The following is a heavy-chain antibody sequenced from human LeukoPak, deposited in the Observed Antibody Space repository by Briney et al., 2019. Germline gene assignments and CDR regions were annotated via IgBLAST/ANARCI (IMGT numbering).Heavy chain of an antibody. CDR1: GGTFSSYA. J-gene: IGHJ6*02. D-gene: IGHD2-2*02. CDR2: IIPIFGTA. Sequence: SVKVSCKASGGTFSSYAISWVRQAPGQGLEWMGGIIPIFGTANYAQKFQGRVTVTADESTSTAYMELSSLRSEDTAVYYCARPWYCSSTSCYTANYYYYGMDVWGQGTTVTVSS. CDR3: ARPWYCSSTSCYTANYYYYGMDV. V-gene: IGHV1-69*13.